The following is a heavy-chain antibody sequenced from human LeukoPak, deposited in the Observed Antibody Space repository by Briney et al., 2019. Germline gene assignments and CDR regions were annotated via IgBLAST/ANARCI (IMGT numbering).Heavy chain of an antibody. CDR2: IYYSGNT. Sequence: SETLSLTCTVSGXSISSSSYYWDWIRQPPGRGLEWIGGIYYSGNTYYNPSLKSRVTISVDTSKNQFFLKLSSVTAADTAVYYCARQDSGWLFDYWGQGTLVTVSS. J-gene: IGHJ4*02. CDR3: ARQDSGWLFDY. CDR1: GXSISSSSYY. D-gene: IGHD6-19*01. V-gene: IGHV4-39*01.